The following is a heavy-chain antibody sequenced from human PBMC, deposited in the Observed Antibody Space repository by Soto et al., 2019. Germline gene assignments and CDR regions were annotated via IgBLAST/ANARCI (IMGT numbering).Heavy chain of an antibody. J-gene: IGHJ4*02. Sequence: DVQLVETGGGLIEPGGSLRLSWVATGVIVSASYMSWVRQAPGKGLEWVSVIYSDGRTYYADSVKGRFTISRDNSKNTLYLLINSLTAEDTAVYYCARCPGWYGQCYSDSWGQGTLVTVSS. CDR3: ARCPGWYGQCYSDS. V-gene: IGHV3-53*02. CDR2: IYSDGRT. D-gene: IGHD6-19*01. CDR1: GVIVSASY.